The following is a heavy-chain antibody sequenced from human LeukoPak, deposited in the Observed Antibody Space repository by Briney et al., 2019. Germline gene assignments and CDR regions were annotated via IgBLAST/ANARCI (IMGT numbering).Heavy chain of an antibody. CDR3: ASGVLLWFGELFDY. V-gene: IGHV4-39*01. J-gene: IGHJ4*02. CDR1: GGSISSSSYY. Sequence: SETLSLTCTVPGGSISSSSYYWGWIRQPPGKGLEWIGSIYYSGSTYYNPSLKSRVTISVDTSKNQFSLKLSSVTAADTAVYYCASGVLLWFGELFDYWGQGTLVTVSS. CDR2: IYYSGST. D-gene: IGHD3-10*01.